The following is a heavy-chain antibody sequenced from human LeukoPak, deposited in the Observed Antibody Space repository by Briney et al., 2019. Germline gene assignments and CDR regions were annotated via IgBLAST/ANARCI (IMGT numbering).Heavy chain of an antibody. Sequence: GGSLRLSFAASGFTFSSYGMHWVRQAPGKGLEWVAVIWYDGSNKYYADSVKGRFTISRDNSKNTLYLQMNSLRAEDTAVYYCAKDHSSGWYGGLDCWGQGTLVTVSS. CDR3: AKDHSSGWYGGLDC. D-gene: IGHD6-19*01. CDR2: IWYDGSNK. J-gene: IGHJ4*02. V-gene: IGHV3-33*06. CDR1: GFTFSSYG.